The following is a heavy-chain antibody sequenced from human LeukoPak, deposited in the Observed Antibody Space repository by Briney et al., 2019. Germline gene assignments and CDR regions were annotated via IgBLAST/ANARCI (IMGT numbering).Heavy chain of an antibody. V-gene: IGHV4-59*11. Sequence: SENLSLTCTVSGGSISGHFWSWVRQPPGKGLEWIGHIYYSGSTTYNPSLKSRVTISVDTSKNQFSLKLSSVTAADTAVYYCARAGRLRGGVQFDYWGQGTLVTVSS. CDR2: IYYSGST. CDR1: GGSISGHF. D-gene: IGHD6-25*01. J-gene: IGHJ4*02. CDR3: ARAGRLRGGVQFDY.